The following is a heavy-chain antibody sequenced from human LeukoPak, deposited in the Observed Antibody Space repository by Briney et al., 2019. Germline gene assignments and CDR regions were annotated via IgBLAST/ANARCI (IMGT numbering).Heavy chain of an antibody. CDR2: ISSSGGTI. Sequence: GGSLRLSCAASGFTFSDYYINWTRQAPGKGLEWVSYISSSGGTIYYADSVKGRFTISRDNPKNSLYLRMNSLRAEDTAVYYCVWGGYRSFDYWGQGTLVTVSS. J-gene: IGHJ4*02. CDR3: VWGGYRSFDY. CDR1: GFTFSDYY. V-gene: IGHV3-11*01. D-gene: IGHD3-16*02.